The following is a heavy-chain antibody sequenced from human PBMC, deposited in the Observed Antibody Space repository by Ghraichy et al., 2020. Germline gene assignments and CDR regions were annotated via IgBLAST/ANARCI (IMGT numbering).Heavy chain of an antibody. Sequence: SETLSLTCTVSGGSVSSGSYYWSWIRQPPGKGLEWIGYIYYSGSTNYNPSLKSRVTISVDTSKNQFSLKLSSVTAADTAMYYCARALGATFGYWGQGTLVTISS. D-gene: IGHD1-26*01. CDR2: IYYSGST. CDR1: GGSVSSGSYY. J-gene: IGHJ4*02. V-gene: IGHV4-61*01. CDR3: ARALGATFGY.